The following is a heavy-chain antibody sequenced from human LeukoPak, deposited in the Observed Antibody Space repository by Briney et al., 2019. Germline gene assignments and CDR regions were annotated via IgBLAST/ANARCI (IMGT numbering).Heavy chain of an antibody. D-gene: IGHD6-6*01. CDR1: GVTFSRCA. Sequence: SVKVSCKTSGVTFSRCAISWVRQAPGQGLEWMGGIIPIFGTANYAQKFQGRVTITADESTSTAYMELSSLRSEDTAVYYCARGSSSSLIDYWGQGTLVTVSS. J-gene: IGHJ4*02. CDR3: ARGSSSSLIDY. CDR2: IIPIFGTA. V-gene: IGHV1-69*13.